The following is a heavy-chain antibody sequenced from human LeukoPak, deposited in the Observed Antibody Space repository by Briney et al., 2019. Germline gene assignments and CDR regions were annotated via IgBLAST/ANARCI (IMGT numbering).Heavy chain of an antibody. D-gene: IGHD3-10*01. Sequence: GAAVKVSCKASGYTFTGYYMHWVRQAPAQGLEWMGWINPNSGGTNYAQKFQGRVTMTRDTSISTAYMELSRLRSDDTAVYYCARDPRGVRGVIYPSDYWGQGTLVTVSS. CDR1: GYTFTGYY. V-gene: IGHV1-2*02. CDR3: ARDPRGVRGVIYPSDY. CDR2: INPNSGGT. J-gene: IGHJ4*02.